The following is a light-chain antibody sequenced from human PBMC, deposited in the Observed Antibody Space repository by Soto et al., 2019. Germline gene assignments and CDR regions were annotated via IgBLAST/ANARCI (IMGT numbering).Light chain of an antibody. CDR3: QQSYSTLWT. J-gene: IGKJ1*01. CDR1: LSISNY. CDR2: AAS. V-gene: IGKV1-39*01. Sequence: DIQMTQSPSSLSASVGDRVTITCRASLSISNYLNWYQQRPGKAPKLLVYAASSLQSGVPSRFSGSGSGTDFTLTISSLQAEDFATYYCQQSYSTLWTFGQGTKVEIK.